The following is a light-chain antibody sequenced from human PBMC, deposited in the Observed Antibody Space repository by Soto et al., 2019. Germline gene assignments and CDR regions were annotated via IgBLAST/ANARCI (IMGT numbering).Light chain of an antibody. Sequence: EIVLTQSPGTLSLSPGGRDTLSCRARQSVSSNYIPWYQQKPGQAPRRLIFGASSRATGIPDRFSGSGSGADFTLTISRLEPEDFAVYYCQQYGSSPSTFGQGTKVDIK. V-gene: IGKV3-20*01. CDR1: QSVSSNY. CDR3: QQYGSSPST. J-gene: IGKJ1*01. CDR2: GAS.